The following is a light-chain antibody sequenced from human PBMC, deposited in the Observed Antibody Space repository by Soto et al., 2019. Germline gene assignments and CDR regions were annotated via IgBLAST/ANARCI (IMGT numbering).Light chain of an antibody. CDR2: DAS. CDR3: QQYTNWRLI. CDR1: ESVSRN. V-gene: IGKV3-15*01. J-gene: IGKJ5*01. Sequence: EVVMTQSPATLSVSPGERATLSCRASESVSRNLAWYQQKPGQAPRLLIYDASTRATGIPDRFSGGGSGTEFTLTISRLQSADFAVYYCQQYTNWRLIFGQGTRLEI.